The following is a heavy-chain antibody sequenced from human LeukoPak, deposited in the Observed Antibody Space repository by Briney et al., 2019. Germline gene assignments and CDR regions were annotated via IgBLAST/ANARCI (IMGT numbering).Heavy chain of an antibody. V-gene: IGHV3-23*01. CDR2: IRGSAGST. D-gene: IGHD3-16*01. Sequence: PGGSLGLSCGVSGFTFSSYAMSWVRQAPGKGLEWGSAIRGSAGSTYYADSVKGRFTIYRDNSKSTQYLQMTSLRAEDTAVCYCAKDRLGASWDNAFDIWGQGTMVTVSS. J-gene: IGHJ3*02. CDR1: GFTFSSYA. CDR3: AKDRLGASWDNAFDI.